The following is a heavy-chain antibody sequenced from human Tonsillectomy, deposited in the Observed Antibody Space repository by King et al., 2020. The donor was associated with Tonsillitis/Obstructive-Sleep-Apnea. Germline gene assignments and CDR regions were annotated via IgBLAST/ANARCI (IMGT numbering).Heavy chain of an antibody. D-gene: IGHD7-27*01. CDR2: IYWDDDK. J-gene: IGHJ6*03. CDR1: GFSLSTSGVG. CDR3: AHSVLTWDYYYYMDV. V-gene: IGHV2-5*02. Sequence: TLKESGPTLVKPTQTLTLTCTFSGFSLSTSGVGVGWIRQPPGKALEWLAFIYWDDDKRYSPSLTSRLTISKDTSKNQVVLTMTNMYLVDTATYYCAHSVLTWDYYYYMDVWGKGTTVTVSS.